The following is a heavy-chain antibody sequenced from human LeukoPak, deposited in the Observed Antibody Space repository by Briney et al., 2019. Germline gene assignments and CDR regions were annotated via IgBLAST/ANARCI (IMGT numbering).Heavy chain of an antibody. V-gene: IGHV1-46*01. Sequence: ASVKVSCKASGYTFTSYYMHWVRQAPGQGLEWMGIINPSGDSTSYAQKFQGRVTMTRDMSTSTVYMELSSLRSEDTAVYYCARDLVVSYSSSWYGFDYWGQGTLVTVPS. CDR1: GYTFTSYY. CDR2: INPSGDST. J-gene: IGHJ4*02. CDR3: ARDLVVSYSSSWYGFDY. D-gene: IGHD6-13*01.